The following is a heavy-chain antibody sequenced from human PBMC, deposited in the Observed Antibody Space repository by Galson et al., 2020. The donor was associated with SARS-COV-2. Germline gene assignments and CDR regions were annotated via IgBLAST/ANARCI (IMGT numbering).Heavy chain of an antibody. Sequence: SATLSLTCTVSGGSISSSSYYWGWIRQPPGKGLEWIGSIYYSGSTYSNPSLKSRVTISVDTSKNQFSLKLSSVTAADTAVYYCARHLLWIGECNLGAFDIWGQGTMGTVSS. D-gene: IGHD3-10*01. J-gene: IGHJ3*02. CDR3: ARHLLWIGECNLGAFDI. V-gene: IGHV4-39*01. CDR2: IYYSGST. CDR1: GGSISSSSYY.